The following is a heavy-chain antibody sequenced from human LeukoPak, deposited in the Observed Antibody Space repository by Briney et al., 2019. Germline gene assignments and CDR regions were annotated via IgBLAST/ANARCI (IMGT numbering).Heavy chain of an antibody. Sequence: ASVKVSCKASGYTFTSYGISWVRQAPGQGLEWMGWISAYNGNTNYAQKLQGRVTMATDTSTSTAYMELRSLRSDDTAVYYCAGNDYGVSDAFDIWGQGTMVTVSS. CDR3: AGNDYGVSDAFDI. CDR1: GYTFTSYG. CDR2: ISAYNGNT. V-gene: IGHV1-18*01. D-gene: IGHD4-17*01. J-gene: IGHJ3*02.